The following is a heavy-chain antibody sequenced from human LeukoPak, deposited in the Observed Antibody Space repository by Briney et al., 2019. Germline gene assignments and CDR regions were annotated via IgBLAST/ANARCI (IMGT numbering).Heavy chain of an antibody. CDR3: ARVQVNSGSSVFDY. J-gene: IGHJ4*02. CDR1: GYTFTTYA. V-gene: IGHV1-18*01. D-gene: IGHD3-22*01. CDR2: ISPYNGNT. Sequence: ASVKVSCKASGYTFTTYAFIWVRQAPGQGLGWMGWISPYNGNTNYAQKLQGRVTMNTHTPTSTAYMELRSLTSDDTAVYYCARVQVNSGSSVFDYWGQGTLVTVSS.